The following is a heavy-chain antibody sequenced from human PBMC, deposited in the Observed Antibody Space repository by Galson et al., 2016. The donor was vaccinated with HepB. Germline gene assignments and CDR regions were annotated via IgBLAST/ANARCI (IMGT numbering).Heavy chain of an antibody. V-gene: IGHV3-15*01. CDR3: TTIAPAANFDY. CDR1: GFTFTNAW. J-gene: IGHJ4*02. D-gene: IGHD2-2*01. Sequence: SLRLSCAASGFTFTNAWMSWVRQAPGKGLEWVGRSKSNSDGGTTDYAAVVKGRFTISRDDSKNTLYLQMNSLKTEDTAVYYCTTIAPAANFDYWGRGTLVTVSS. CDR2: SKSNSDGGTT.